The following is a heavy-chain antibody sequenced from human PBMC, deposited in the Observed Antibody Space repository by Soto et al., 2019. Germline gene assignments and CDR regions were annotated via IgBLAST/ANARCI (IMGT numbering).Heavy chain of an antibody. J-gene: IGHJ4*02. CDR2: IYSGGYT. V-gene: IGHV3-53*01. D-gene: IGHD3-10*01. Sequence: EVQLVESGGGLIQPGGSLRLSCAVSGFTVSNNYMSWVRQAPGKGLEGVSVIYSGGYTAYGDSVKGRFTISRDNSKNTPSPKINSLGPPAAPVFSGARHPGGGGYWGQGTLVTVSS. CDR3: ARHPGGGGY. CDR1: GFTVSNNY.